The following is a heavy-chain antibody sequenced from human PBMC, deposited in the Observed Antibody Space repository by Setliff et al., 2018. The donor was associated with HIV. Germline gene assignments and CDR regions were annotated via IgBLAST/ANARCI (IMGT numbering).Heavy chain of an antibody. CDR1: GYIFTGYY. Sequence: ASVKVSCQASGYIFTGYYIHWVRQAPGQGLEWMGWINPSTVGTKYAQKFQGRVTMTRDTSISTAYMELSRLRSDDTAVYYCARAMAMLAAGRAADYWGQGTLVTVSS. J-gene: IGHJ4*02. V-gene: IGHV1-2*02. CDR3: ARAMAMLAAGRAADY. D-gene: IGHD6-19*01. CDR2: INPSTVGT.